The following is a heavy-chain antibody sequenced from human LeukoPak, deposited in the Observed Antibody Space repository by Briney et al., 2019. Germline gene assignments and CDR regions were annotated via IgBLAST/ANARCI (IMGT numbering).Heavy chain of an antibody. V-gene: IGHV4-34*01. J-gene: IGHJ4*02. CDR1: GGSFSGYY. CDR3: ARLIDSRSQVDY. Sequence: SETLSLTCAVYGGSFSGYYWSWIRQPPGKGLEWIGEINHSGSTNYNPSLKSRVTISVDTSKNQFSLRLSSVTAADTAVYYCARLIDSRSQVDYWGQGTLDTVSS. D-gene: IGHD1-26*01. CDR2: INHSGST.